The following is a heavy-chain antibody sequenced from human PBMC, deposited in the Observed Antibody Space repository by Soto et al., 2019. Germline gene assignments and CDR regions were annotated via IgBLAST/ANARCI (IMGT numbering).Heavy chain of an antibody. V-gene: IGHV3-30*03. D-gene: IGHD3-16*01. J-gene: IGHJ4*02. Sequence: QVQLVESGGGMVQPGRSLRLSCAASGFTFSSYGMHWVRQAPGKGLEWVAVISYDGSNKYYADSVKGRFTISRDNSKNTLYLQMNSLRAEDTAVYYCATPPSRDGLIDYWGQGTLVTVSS. CDR1: GFTFSSYG. CDR3: ATPPSRDGLIDY. CDR2: ISYDGSNK.